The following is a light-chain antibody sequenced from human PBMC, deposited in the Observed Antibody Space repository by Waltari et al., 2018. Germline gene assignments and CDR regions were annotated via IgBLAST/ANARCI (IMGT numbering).Light chain of an antibody. V-gene: IGKV1-39*01. Sequence: DIKMTQSPSSLSASVGDTVTITCRASQSVSRYLNWYQQRPGGAPKLLIFRTSDLQGGVPSRFSGRGSGTDFTLTIDSLQPEDFATYYCQQSDGIPFTFGQGTKLEVK. CDR2: RTS. J-gene: IGKJ2*01. CDR1: QSVSRY. CDR3: QQSDGIPFT.